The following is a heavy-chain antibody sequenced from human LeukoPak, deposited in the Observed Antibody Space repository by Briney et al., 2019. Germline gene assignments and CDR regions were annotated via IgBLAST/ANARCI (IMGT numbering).Heavy chain of an antibody. CDR2: ISSNGGST. V-gene: IGHV3-64*04. Sequence: GSLRLSCSASGFTFSSYAMHWVRQAPGKGLEYVSAISSNGGSTYYADSVKGRFTISRDNSKNTLYLQMNSLRAEDTAVYYCAGSREGYSYGTHDAFDIWGQGTMVTVSS. D-gene: IGHD5-18*01. CDR3: AGSREGYSYGTHDAFDI. J-gene: IGHJ3*02. CDR1: GFTFSSYA.